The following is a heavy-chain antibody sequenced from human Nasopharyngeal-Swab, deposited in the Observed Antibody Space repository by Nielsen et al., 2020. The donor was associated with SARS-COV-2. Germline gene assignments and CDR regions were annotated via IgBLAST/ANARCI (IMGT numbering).Heavy chain of an antibody. Sequence: ASVKVSCKASGYTFTGYYMHWVRQAPGQGLEWMGWINPNSGGTNYAQKFQGRVTMTRDTSISTAYMELSRLRSDDTAVYYCARDGAIAAAEDVNYYYYYGMDVWGQGTTVTVSS. CDR3: ARDGAIAAAEDVNYYYYYGMDV. D-gene: IGHD6-13*01. J-gene: IGHJ6*02. CDR2: INPNSGGT. V-gene: IGHV1-2*02. CDR1: GYTFTGYY.